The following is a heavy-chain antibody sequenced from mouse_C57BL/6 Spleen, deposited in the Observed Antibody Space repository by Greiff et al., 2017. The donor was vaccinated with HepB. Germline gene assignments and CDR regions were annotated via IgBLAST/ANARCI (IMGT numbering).Heavy chain of an antibody. Sequence: DVQLQESGPGLVKPSQSLSLTCSVTGYSITSGYYWNWIRQFPGNKLEWMGYISYDGSNNYNPSLKNRISITRDTSKNQFFLKLNSVTTEDTATYYCARGGGLYDYDYWGQGTTLTVSS. CDR3: ARGGGLYDYDY. V-gene: IGHV3-6*01. D-gene: IGHD2-4*01. CDR1: GYSITSGYY. J-gene: IGHJ2*01. CDR2: ISYDGSN.